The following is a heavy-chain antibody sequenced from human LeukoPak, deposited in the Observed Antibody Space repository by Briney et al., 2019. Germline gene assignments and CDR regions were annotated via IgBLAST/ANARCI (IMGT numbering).Heavy chain of an antibody. CDR1: GESLSKYY. J-gene: IGHJ4*02. D-gene: IGHD1-26*01. V-gene: IGHV4-34*01. Sequence: SETLSLTYAVYGESLSKYYWTWIRQSPGKGLEWIGEINHRGSTNLNPSLKSRVTLSVDTSKHQFSLKLTSVTAADAAVYYCASSVGSTGYWGQGTLVTVSS. CDR3: ASSVGSTGY. CDR2: INHRGST.